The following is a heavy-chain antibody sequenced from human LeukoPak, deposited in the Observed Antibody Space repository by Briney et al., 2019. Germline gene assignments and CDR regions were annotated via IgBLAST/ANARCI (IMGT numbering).Heavy chain of an antibody. J-gene: IGHJ4*02. V-gene: IGHV3-23*01. D-gene: IGHD3-9*01. Sequence: GGSLRLSCAASGFTFSSYAMSWVRQAPGKGLEWVSAISGSGGSTYYADSVKGRFTISRDNSKNTLYLQMNSLRAEDTAVYYCAKGSVLRYFDRNGYFDYWGQGTLVPVSS. CDR3: AKGSVLRYFDRNGYFDY. CDR2: ISGSGGST. CDR1: GFTFSSYA.